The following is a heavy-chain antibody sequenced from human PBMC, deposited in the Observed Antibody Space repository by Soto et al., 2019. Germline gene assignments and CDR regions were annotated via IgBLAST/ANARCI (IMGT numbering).Heavy chain of an antibody. V-gene: IGHV3-33*01. Sequence: QVQLVESGGGVVQPGRSLRLSCAASGFTFSSYGMHWVRQAPGKGLEWVAVIWYDGSNKYYADSVKGRFTISRDNSKNTPYLQMNSLRAEDTAVYYCARDQRYYDFWSGPPYYYGMDVWGQGTTVTVSS. CDR3: ARDQRYYDFWSGPPYYYGMDV. CDR1: GFTFSSYG. D-gene: IGHD3-3*01. CDR2: IWYDGSNK. J-gene: IGHJ6*02.